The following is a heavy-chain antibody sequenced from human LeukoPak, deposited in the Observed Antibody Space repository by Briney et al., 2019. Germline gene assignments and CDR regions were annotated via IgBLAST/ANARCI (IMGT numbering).Heavy chain of an antibody. CDR1: EFTFSSYN. D-gene: IGHD3-10*01. V-gene: IGHV3-21*04. J-gene: IGHJ4*02. CDR2: ISSSSDYI. Sequence: SGGSLRLSCAASEFTFSSYNMNWVRQAPGKGLEWVSSISSSSDYIYYADSVKGRFTISRDNAKNSLYLQMKSLRAEDTAVYYCARMGQTYNYGSGSYSQADYWGQGTLVTVSS. CDR3: ARMGQTYNYGSGSYSQADY.